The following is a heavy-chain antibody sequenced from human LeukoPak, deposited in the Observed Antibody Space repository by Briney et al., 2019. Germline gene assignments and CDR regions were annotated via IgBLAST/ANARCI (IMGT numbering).Heavy chain of an antibody. V-gene: IGHV4-59*08. CDR3: ARQGNWFDP. J-gene: IGHJ5*02. CDR1: GFTFSSYA. Sequence: RPGGSLRLSCAASGFTFSSYAMSWVRQAPGKGLEWIGSIYYSGSTNYNPSLKSRVTISVDTSKNQFSLKLSSVTAADTAVYYCARQGNWFDPWGQGTLVTVSS. CDR2: IYYSGST.